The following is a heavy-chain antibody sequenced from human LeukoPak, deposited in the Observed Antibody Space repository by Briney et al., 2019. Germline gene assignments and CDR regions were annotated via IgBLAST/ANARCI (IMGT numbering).Heavy chain of an antibody. CDR1: GFTVSSNY. Sequence: GGSLRLSCAASGFTVSSNYMSWVRQAPGKGLEWVSVIYTGGSTYYADSVKGRFTISRDNSKNTLYLQMNSLRAEDTAVYYCARDTETYYYDSSGSFPTGYWGQGTLVTVSS. CDR3: ARDTETYYYDSSGSFPTGY. V-gene: IGHV3-53*01. J-gene: IGHJ4*02. CDR2: IYTGGST. D-gene: IGHD3-22*01.